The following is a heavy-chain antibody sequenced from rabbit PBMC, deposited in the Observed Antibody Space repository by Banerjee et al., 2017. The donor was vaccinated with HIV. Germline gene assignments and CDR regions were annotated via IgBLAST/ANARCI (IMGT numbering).Heavy chain of an antibody. J-gene: IGHJ3*01. V-gene: IGHV1S45*01. Sequence: QEQLEESGGDLVKPEGSLTLTCTASGFSFSSGYWICWVRQAPGKGLEWIACIHAGGSGTTYYASWAKGRFTISKTSSTTVTLQMTSLTAADTATYFCVRSPSSSGYFTRLDLWGPGTLVTVS. CDR2: IHAGGSGTT. D-gene: IGHD1-1*01. CDR3: VRSPSSSGYFTRLDL. CDR1: GFSFSSGYW.